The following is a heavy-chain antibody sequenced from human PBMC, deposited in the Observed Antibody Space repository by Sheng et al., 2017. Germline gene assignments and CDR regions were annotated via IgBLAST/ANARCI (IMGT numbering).Heavy chain of an antibody. CDR3: AKPSRSSSWYLEYYFDY. Sequence: EVQLVESGGGLVQPGGTLRLSCAASGFTFSSYGMSWVHQAPGKGLEWVSAISGSGGSTYYADSVKGRFTISRDNSKNTLYLQMNSLRAEDTAVYYCAKPSRSSSWYLEYYFDYWGQGTLVTVSS. J-gene: IGHJ4*02. D-gene: IGHD6-13*01. V-gene: IGHV3-23*04. CDR2: ISGSGGST. CDR1: GFTFSSYG.